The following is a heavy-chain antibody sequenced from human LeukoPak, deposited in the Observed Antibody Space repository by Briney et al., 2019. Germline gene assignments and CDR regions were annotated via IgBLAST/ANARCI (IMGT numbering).Heavy chain of an antibody. CDR3: ASWGIAAAANWFDP. D-gene: IGHD6-13*01. CDR2: INHSGST. J-gene: IGHJ5*02. V-gene: IGHV4-34*01. CDR1: GGSFSGYY. Sequence: SETLSLTCAVYGGSFSGYYWSWTRQPPGKGLEWIGEINHSGSTNYNPSLKSRVTISVDTSKNQFSLKLSSVTAADTAVYYCASWGIAAAANWFDPWGQGTLVTVSS.